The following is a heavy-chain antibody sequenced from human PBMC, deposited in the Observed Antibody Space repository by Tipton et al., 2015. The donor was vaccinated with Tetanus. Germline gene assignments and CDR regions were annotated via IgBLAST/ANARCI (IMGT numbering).Heavy chain of an antibody. CDR1: GGSISSYY. J-gene: IGHJ6*02. D-gene: IGHD3-3*01. CDR2: IYYSGST. V-gene: IGHV4-59*08. CDR3: ARRSVNYDFWSGPLYDYGMDV. Sequence: TLSLTCTVSGGSISSYYWSWIRQPPGKGLEWIGYIYYSGSTNYNPSLKSRVTISVDTSKNQFSLKLSSVTAADTAVYYCARRSVNYDFWSGPLYDYGMDVWGQGTTVTVSS.